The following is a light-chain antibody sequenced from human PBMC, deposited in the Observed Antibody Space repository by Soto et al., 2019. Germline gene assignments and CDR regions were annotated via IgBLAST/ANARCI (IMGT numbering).Light chain of an antibody. CDR3: QQYNNWHT. CDR1: QSVSSN. Sequence: EIVMTQSPATLSVSPWERATRSCRASQSVSSNLAWYQQKPGQAPRLLIYGASTRATGIPARFSGSGSGTEFTLTTSSLQSEDFALYYCQQYNNWHTFGQGTRLEIK. CDR2: GAS. J-gene: IGKJ5*01. V-gene: IGKV3-15*01.